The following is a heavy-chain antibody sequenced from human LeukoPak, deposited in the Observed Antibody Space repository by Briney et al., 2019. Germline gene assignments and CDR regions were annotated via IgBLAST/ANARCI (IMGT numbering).Heavy chain of an antibody. CDR2: IRYDGSNK. Sequence: GGSLRLSCAASGFTFSSYGMHWVRQAPGKGLEWVAFIRYDGSNKYYTDSVKGRFTISRDNAKNSLFLQMNRLGAEDTAVYYCATSPNPFHMWGQGTKVTVS. V-gene: IGHV3-30*02. CDR1: GFTFSSYG. CDR3: ATSPNPFHM. J-gene: IGHJ3*02.